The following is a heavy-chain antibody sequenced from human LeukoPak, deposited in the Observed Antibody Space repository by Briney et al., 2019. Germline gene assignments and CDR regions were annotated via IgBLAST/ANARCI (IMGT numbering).Heavy chain of an antibody. J-gene: IGHJ4*02. CDR2: SGNAGDT. D-gene: IGHD3-22*01. V-gene: IGHV3-23*01. CDR1: GFTFDVSA. Sequence: GGSLRLSCAASGFTFDVSAMNWVRPAPGKGLEWVSASGNAGDTYYADSVKGRFTISRDNSKKMLFLQVTSLRAEDTAVYYCAKKTPGNYPYDYWGQGTLVTVSP. CDR3: AKKTPGNYPYDY.